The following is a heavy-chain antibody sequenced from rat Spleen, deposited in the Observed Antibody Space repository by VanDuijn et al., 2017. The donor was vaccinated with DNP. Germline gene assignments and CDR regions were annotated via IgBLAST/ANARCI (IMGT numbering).Heavy chain of an antibody. Sequence: EVHLQESGPGLVKPSQSLSLTCSVTGYSITSDYWGWIRKFPGNKMEWIGHISYSGRTTYNPSLKSRISRDNAKSSLFLQMNSLQTEDTAIYFCTLRPGYRGDYAMDAWGQGTSVTVSS. CDR1: GYSITSDY. CDR3: TLRPGYRGDYAMDA. V-gene: IGHV3-1*01. D-gene: IGHD1-4*01. CDR2: ISYSGRT. J-gene: IGHJ4*01.